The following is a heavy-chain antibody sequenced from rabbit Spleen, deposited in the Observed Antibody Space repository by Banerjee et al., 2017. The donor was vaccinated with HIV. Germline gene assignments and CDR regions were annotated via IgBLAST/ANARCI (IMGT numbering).Heavy chain of an antibody. CDR3: ARDLGTLGWGIDF. D-gene: IGHD4-1*01. CDR1: GFTLSTYW. V-gene: IGHV1S40*01. CDR2: IYAGSSGST. J-gene: IGHJ6*01. Sequence: QSLEESGGDLVKPGASLTLTCTASGFTLSTYWMCWVRQAPGKGLEWIACIYAGSSGSTYYATWAKGRFTISKTSSTTVTLQMTSLTAADTATYFCARDLGTLGWGIDFWGPGTLVTVS.